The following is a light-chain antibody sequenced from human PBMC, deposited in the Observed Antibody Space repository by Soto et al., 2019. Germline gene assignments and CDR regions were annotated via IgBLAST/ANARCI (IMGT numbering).Light chain of an antibody. V-gene: IGKV3-15*01. CDR3: EQYNDWPPAYT. Sequence: EIVMTQSPATLSVSPGERATLSCRASQSVSSNLAWYQQKPGQAPRLLIYGASTRATGIPARFSGSGSGTEFTLTISRLQSEDFAFYYCEQYNDWPPAYTFGQGTKLEIK. J-gene: IGKJ2*01. CDR2: GAS. CDR1: QSVSSN.